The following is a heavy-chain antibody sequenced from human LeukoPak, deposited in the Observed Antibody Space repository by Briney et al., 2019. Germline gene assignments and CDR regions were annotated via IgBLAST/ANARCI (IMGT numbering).Heavy chain of an antibody. J-gene: IGHJ4*02. D-gene: IGHD6-6*01. V-gene: IGHV3-74*01. CDR1: GFTFSSYW. CDR3: ARETYSSSRDFDY. CDR2: INSDGSST. Sequence: PGGSLRLSCAASGFTFSSYWMHWVRQAPGKGLMWVSGINSDGSSTSYADSVKGRFTISRDNAKNTLSPQMNSLRAEDTAVYYCARETYSSSRDFDYWGQGTLVTVSS.